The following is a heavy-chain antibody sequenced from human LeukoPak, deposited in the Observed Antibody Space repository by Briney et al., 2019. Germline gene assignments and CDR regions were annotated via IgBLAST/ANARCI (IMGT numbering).Heavy chain of an antibody. CDR3: ASRDGYNSFGY. CDR2: IYYSGST. V-gene: IGHV4-59*01. Sequence: SETLSLTCTVSGGSIRSYCWSWIRQPPGKGLEYIGYIYYSGSTSYNPSLKSRVTISLDTSWNQFPLRLSSVTAADTAIYYCASRDGYNSFGYWGQGTLVTVSS. CDR1: GGSIRSYC. J-gene: IGHJ4*02. D-gene: IGHD5-24*01.